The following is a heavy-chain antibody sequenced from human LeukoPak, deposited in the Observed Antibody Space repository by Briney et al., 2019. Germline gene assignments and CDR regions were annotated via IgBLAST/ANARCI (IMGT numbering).Heavy chain of an antibody. CDR1: GFTFNTCA. CDR2: ISGGGVNT. J-gene: IGHJ4*02. V-gene: IGHV3-23*01. D-gene: IGHD3-22*01. Sequence: PGGSLRLSCAASGFTFNTCAMNWVRQAPGKGLEWVSTISGGGVNTYYADSVKGRFTISRDNSKNTLYLQMNSLRAEDTAVYYCAKAVQTYYYDSSAPGGYWGQGTLVTVSS. CDR3: AKAVQTYYYDSSAPGGY.